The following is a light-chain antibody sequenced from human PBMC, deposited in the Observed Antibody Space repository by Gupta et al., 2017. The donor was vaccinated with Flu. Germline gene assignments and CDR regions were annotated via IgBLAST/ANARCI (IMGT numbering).Light chain of an antibody. CDR3: LSYTVSGSWV. Sequence: STLTQPASVSGSPGQSITISCTGTNNNLDTYKFVSWYQKHAGKVPKLMISEGSKRAAGVSNRCSCSKSGNTASLTISGLQAEDEADYYCLSYTVSGSWVFGGGTKLTVL. J-gene: IGLJ3*02. CDR2: EGS. CDR1: NNNLDTYKF. V-gene: IGLV2-23*01.